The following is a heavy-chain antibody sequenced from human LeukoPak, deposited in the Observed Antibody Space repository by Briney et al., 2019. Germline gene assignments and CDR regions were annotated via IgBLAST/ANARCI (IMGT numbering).Heavy chain of an antibody. CDR3: ARMYSGTYGGIDY. V-gene: IGHV4-4*07. D-gene: IGHD1-26*01. Sequence: SETLSLTCTVSGGSISSYYWSWIRQPAGKGLEWIGRIYSSGSTNYNPSLKSRVSLSVDTSRNQFSLKVSSVTAADTAVYYCARMYSGTYGGIDYWGQGTLVTVSS. J-gene: IGHJ4*02. CDR1: GGSISSYY. CDR2: IYSSGST.